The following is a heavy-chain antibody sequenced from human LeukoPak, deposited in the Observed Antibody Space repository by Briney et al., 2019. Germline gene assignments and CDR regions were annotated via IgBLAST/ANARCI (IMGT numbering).Heavy chain of an antibody. CDR2: IYSGGSI. V-gene: IGHV3-53*05. CDR1: GFTVSTTH. CDR3: ANTPRPLMVAIPDC. D-gene: IGHD2-21*01. J-gene: IGHJ4*02. Sequence: PGGSLRLSCAASGFTVSTTHMSWVRQTPGKGLEWVSTIYSGGSIYYADSVKGRFTISRDNSKNTLYLQMSSLRAEDTAVYYCANTPRPLMVAIPDCWGQGTLVTVSS.